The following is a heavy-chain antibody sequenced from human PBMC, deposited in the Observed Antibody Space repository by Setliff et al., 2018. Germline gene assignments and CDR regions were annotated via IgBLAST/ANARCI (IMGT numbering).Heavy chain of an antibody. Sequence: SGPTLVNPTQTLTLTCSFSGFSLSTSGMRVSWIRQPPGKALEWLARIDWDDYKFYSTSLKTRLTISKDTSKSQVVLTMTNMDPVDTATYYCARTPSGLLNFDYWGQGTLVTVSS. V-gene: IGHV2-70*04. D-gene: IGHD2-15*01. CDR3: ARTPSGLLNFDY. CDR1: GFSLSTSGMR. CDR2: IDWDDYK. J-gene: IGHJ4*02.